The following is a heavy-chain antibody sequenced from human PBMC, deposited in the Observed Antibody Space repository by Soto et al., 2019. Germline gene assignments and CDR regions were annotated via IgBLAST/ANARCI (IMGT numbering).Heavy chain of an antibody. CDR2: INSDGSST. J-gene: IGHJ6*02. Sequence: GGSLRLSCAASGFTFSSYWMHWVRQAPGKGLVWVSRINSDGSSTSYADSVKGRFTISRDNAKNTLYLQMNSLRAEDTAVYYCAVSFGSPSSNGMDVWGQGTTVTVSS. V-gene: IGHV3-74*01. CDR3: AVSFGSPSSNGMDV. CDR1: GFTFSSYW. D-gene: IGHD3-10*01.